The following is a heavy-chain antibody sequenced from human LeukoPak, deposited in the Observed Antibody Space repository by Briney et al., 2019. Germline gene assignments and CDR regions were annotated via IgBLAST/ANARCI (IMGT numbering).Heavy chain of an antibody. J-gene: IGHJ3*02. CDR1: GFTFSSYW. CDR3: ARGRRAHAFDI. V-gene: IGHV3-7*01. D-gene: IGHD3-10*01. CDR2: IKQDGSEK. Sequence: GGSLRLSCAASGFTFSSYWMSWVRQAPGKWLGWVANIKQDGSEKYYVGSVKARFTISRDNAKNSLYLQMNSLRAEDTAVYYCARGRRAHAFDIWGQGTMVTVSS.